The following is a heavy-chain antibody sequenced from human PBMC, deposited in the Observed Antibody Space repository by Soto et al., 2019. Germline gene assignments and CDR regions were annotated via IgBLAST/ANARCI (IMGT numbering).Heavy chain of an antibody. V-gene: IGHV1-69*06. CDR1: GGTFSSYA. CDR2: IIPIFGTA. Sequence: QVQLVQSGAEVKKPGSSVKVSCKASGGTFSSYAISWVRQAPGQGLEWMGGIIPIFGTANYAQKFQGRVTITADKSTSTAYMEVSSLRSEDTAVYYCARTGDSSSSGLSHYYYYYGMDVSGQGTTVTVSS. CDR3: ARTGDSSSSGLSHYYYYYGMDV. J-gene: IGHJ6*02. D-gene: IGHD6-6*01.